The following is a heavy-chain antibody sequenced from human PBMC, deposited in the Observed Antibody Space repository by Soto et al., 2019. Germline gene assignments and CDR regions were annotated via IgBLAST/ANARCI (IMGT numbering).Heavy chain of an antibody. V-gene: IGHV3-30-3*01. Sequence: QVQLVESGGGVVQPGRSLRLSCAASGFTFSSYAMHWVRQAPGKGLEWVAVISYDGSNKYYADSVKGRFTISRDNSKNTLYLQMNSRRAEDMAVYYCASPQMTTVTIASWYFDLWGRGTLVTVSS. CDR3: ASPQMTTVTIASWYFDL. CDR1: GFTFSSYA. CDR2: ISYDGSNK. J-gene: IGHJ2*01. D-gene: IGHD4-17*01.